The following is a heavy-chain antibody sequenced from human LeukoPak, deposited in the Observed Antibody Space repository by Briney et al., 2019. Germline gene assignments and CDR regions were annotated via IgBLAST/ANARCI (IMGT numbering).Heavy chain of an antibody. CDR2: INPNSGGT. Sequence: ASVKVSCKASGYTFTDYFIHWVRQAPGQGLEWMGWINPNSGGTDYAQKLQGRVTMTTDTSTSTAYMELRSLRSDDTAVYYCARDQKYYGSGSYYQGYWGQGTLVTVSS. CDR1: GYTFTDYF. D-gene: IGHD3-10*01. V-gene: IGHV1-2*02. J-gene: IGHJ4*02. CDR3: ARDQKYYGSGSYYQGY.